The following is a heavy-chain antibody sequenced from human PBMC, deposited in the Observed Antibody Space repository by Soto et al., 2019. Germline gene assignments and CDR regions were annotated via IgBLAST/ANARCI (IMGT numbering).Heavy chain of an antibody. J-gene: IGHJ4*02. D-gene: IGHD3-10*01. Sequence: QVQLVQSGAEVKKPGAAVKVSCKATGYPFTSYTISWVRQAPGQGLEWVGWISAYNGNTKYAQKVQGGVTMTTDTSTSTAYMELRSLRSDDTAVYYCVGDRLYYDWGSGNYNGEFDYWGQGTLVTVSS. CDR2: ISAYNGNT. CDR3: VGDRLYYDWGSGNYNGEFDY. V-gene: IGHV1-18*01. CDR1: GYPFTSYT.